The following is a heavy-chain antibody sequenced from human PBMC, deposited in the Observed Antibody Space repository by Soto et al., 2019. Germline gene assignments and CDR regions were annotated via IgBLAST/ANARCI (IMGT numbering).Heavy chain of an antibody. J-gene: IGHJ6*02. V-gene: IGHV4-30-4*01. CDR3: ARGWGGPYGPYYYGMDV. CDR2: IYYSGRT. Sequence: QVQLQESGPGLVKPSQTLSLTCTVSGGSISSGDYYWSWIRQPPGKGLEWIGYIYYSGRTYYNPSLKSRVTISVDTSKNQFSLKLSSVTAADTAVYYCARGWGGPYGPYYYGMDVWGQGTTVTVSS. CDR1: GGSISSGDYY. D-gene: IGHD3-10*01.